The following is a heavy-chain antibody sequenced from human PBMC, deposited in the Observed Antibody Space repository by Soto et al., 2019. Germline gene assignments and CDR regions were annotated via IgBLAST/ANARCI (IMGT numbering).Heavy chain of an antibody. CDR1: GGTFSSYT. CDR2: IIPILGIA. J-gene: IGHJ4*02. V-gene: IGHV1-69*02. CDR3: ARGLSDYYDSSGYYYFDY. Sequence: QVQLVQSGAEVKKPGSSVKVSCKASGGTFSSYTISWVRQAPGQGLEWMGRIIPILGIANYAQKFQGRVTITADKSTSTHYMELSSLRSEDTAVYYCARGLSDYYDSSGYYYFDYWGQGTLVTVAS. D-gene: IGHD3-22*01.